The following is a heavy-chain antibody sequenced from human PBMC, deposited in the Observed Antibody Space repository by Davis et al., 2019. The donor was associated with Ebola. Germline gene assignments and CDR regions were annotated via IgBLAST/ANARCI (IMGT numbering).Heavy chain of an antibody. CDR2: ISYDGSNK. CDR1: GFTFSSYA. D-gene: IGHD6-6*01. Sequence: GESLKISCAASGFTFSSYAMHWVRQAPGKGLEWVAVISYDGSNKYYADSVKGRFTISRDNSKNTLYLQMNSLRAEDTAVYYCARDEFLGPDSSSPYGMDVWGQGTTVTVSS. CDR3: ARDEFLGPDSSSPYGMDV. J-gene: IGHJ6*02. V-gene: IGHV3-30*04.